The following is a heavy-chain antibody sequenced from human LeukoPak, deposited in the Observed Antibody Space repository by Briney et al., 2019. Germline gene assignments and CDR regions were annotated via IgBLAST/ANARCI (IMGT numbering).Heavy chain of an antibody. V-gene: IGHV4-59*01. Sequence: KASETLSLTCTVSGGSISSYYWSWIRQPPGKGLEWIGYIYYSGSTNYNPSLKSRGTISVDTSKNQFSLKLSSVTAADTAVYYCARVDYDRDAFDIWGQGTMVTVSS. CDR1: GGSISSYY. J-gene: IGHJ3*02. D-gene: IGHD3-22*01. CDR2: IYYSGST. CDR3: ARVDYDRDAFDI.